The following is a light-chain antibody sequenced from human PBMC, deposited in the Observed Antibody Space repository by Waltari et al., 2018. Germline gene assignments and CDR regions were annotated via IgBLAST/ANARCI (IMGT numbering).Light chain of an antibody. J-gene: IGKJ2*01. CDR2: AAS. V-gene: IGKV1-39*01. CDR3: QQSSASPYT. Sequence: DIQMTQSPSFLSASVGDRVIITCRASQNIANYLNWYQQKPVTAPKLLIFAASKLQTGVPSRFSGSGSGRDFTLTISGLQVEDFAIFYCQQSSASPYTFGQGTKIEMK. CDR1: QNIANY.